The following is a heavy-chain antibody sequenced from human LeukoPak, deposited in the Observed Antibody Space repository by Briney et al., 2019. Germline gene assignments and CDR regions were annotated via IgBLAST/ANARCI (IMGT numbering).Heavy chain of an antibody. CDR2: ISGSGGST. D-gene: IGHD2-2*01. Sequence: PGGSLRLSCAASGFTFSSYAMSWVRQAPGKGLEWVSAISGSGGSTYYAGSVKGRFTISRDNSKNTLYLQMNSLRAEDTAVYYCAKDFPRRRAFGVVVPAASCIWGYGMDVWGQGTTVTVSS. V-gene: IGHV3-23*01. J-gene: IGHJ6*02. CDR3: AKDFPRRRAFGVVVPAASCIWGYGMDV. CDR1: GFTFSSYA.